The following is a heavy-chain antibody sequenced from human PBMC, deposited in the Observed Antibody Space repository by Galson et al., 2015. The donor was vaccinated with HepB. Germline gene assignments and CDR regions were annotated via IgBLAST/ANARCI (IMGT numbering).Heavy chain of an antibody. Sequence: SLRLSCAASGFTFSSSWMSWVRQAPGKGLEWVANIKQDGREKYYVDSVKGRFTIPRDNAKNSLFLQMNSLGAEDTAIYYCARRGSGSYYSHWGQGTPVTVSS. V-gene: IGHV3-7*01. CDR2: IKQDGREK. CDR1: GFTFSSSW. D-gene: IGHD3-10*01. CDR3: ARRGSGSYYSH. J-gene: IGHJ4*02.